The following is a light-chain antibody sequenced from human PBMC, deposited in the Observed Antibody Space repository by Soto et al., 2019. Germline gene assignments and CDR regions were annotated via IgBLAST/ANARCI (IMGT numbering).Light chain of an antibody. V-gene: IGKV3-15*01. Sequence: EIVMTQSPATLSVSPGERATLSCRASQSVSSNLAWYQQKPGQAPGLLIYGASTSATGIPARFSGSGSGTEFTLTISSLQSEDFAVYYCQQYNNWPQLTFGGGTKVEIK. CDR3: QQYNNWPQLT. CDR1: QSVSSN. CDR2: GAS. J-gene: IGKJ4*01.